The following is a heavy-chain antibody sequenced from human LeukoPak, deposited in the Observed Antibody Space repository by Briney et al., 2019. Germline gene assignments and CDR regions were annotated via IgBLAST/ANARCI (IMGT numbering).Heavy chain of an antibody. J-gene: IGHJ5*02. CDR2: IYSGATT. CDR3: ARSTGDRFDP. D-gene: IGHD7-27*01. Sequence: GGSLRLSCAASGFTVSSNYMSWVRQAPGKGLEWVSVIYSGATTYYADSVKGRFTISRDNSRNTLYLQMNSLRAEDTAVYYCARSTGDRFDPWGQGTLVTVSS. CDR1: GFTVSSNY. V-gene: IGHV3-66*01.